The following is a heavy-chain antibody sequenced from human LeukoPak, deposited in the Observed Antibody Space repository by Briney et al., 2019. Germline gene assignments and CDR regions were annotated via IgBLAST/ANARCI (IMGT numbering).Heavy chain of an antibody. CDR1: GGSISSYD. CDR3: ASNDFWSGYYRGYYYYYMDV. D-gene: IGHD3-3*01. CDR2: IYYSGST. V-gene: IGHV4-59*01. J-gene: IGHJ6*03. Sequence: SETLCLTCAVSGGSISSYDWSWIRQPPGKGLEWMGYIYYSGSTNYNPSLKSRVTISVDTSKNHFSLKLSSVTAADTAVYYCASNDFWSGYYRGYYYYYMDVWGKGTTVTVSS.